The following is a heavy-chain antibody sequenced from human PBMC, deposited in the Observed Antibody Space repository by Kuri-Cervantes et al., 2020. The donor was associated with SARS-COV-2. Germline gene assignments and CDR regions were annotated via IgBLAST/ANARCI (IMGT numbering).Heavy chain of an antibody. J-gene: IGHJ4*02. CDR1: GFTFSNAW. D-gene: IGHD3-3*01. CDR3: AKLGILEWLSFDY. CDR2: IKSKTDGGTT. Sequence: GESLKISCAASGFTFSNAWMSWVRQAPGKGLGWVGRIKSKTDGGTTDYAAPVKGRFTISRDDSKNTLYLQMNSLRAEDTAVYYCAKLGILEWLSFDYWGQGTLVTVSS. V-gene: IGHV3-15*01.